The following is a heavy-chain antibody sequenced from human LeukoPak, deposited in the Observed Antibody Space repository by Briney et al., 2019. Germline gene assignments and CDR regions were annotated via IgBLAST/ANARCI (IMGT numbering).Heavy chain of an antibody. CDR2: IYHSGST. D-gene: IGHD6-13*01. CDR1: GGSISSGGYY. CDR3: ARGAAGLLDY. Sequence: SETLSLTCTVSGGSISSGGYYWSWIRQPPGKGLEWIGYIYHSGSTYYNPSLKSRVTISVDRSKNQFSLKLSSVTAADTAVYYCARGAAGLLDYWGQGTLVTVSS. V-gene: IGHV4-30-2*01. J-gene: IGHJ4*02.